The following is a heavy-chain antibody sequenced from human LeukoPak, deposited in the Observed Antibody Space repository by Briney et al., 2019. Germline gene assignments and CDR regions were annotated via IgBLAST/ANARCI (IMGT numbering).Heavy chain of an antibody. CDR3: ARELCVRGSGSYCPFDY. D-gene: IGHD3-10*01. CDR2: IRTNGGKT. Sequence: GGSLRLSCAASGFILNTYTMHWVRQAPGKGLEYVSGIRTNGGKTYYANSVKGRFTISRDNSKNTLYLQMGSLRAEDTAVYYCARELCVRGSGSYCPFDYWGQGTLVTVSS. J-gene: IGHJ4*02. V-gene: IGHV3-64*01. CDR1: GFILNTYT.